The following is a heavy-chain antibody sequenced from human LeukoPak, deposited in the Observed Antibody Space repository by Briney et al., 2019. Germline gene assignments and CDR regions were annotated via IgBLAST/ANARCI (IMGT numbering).Heavy chain of an antibody. J-gene: IGHJ6*02. CDR3: ASKAVAGKVGAYGMDV. Sequence: SGTLSLTCAVSGGSISSSNWWSWVRQPPGKGLEWIGEIYHSGSTNYNPSLKSRVTISVDKSKDQFSLKLSSVTAADTAVYYCASKAVAGKVGAYGMDVWGQGTTVTVSS. CDR1: GGSISSSNW. D-gene: IGHD6-19*01. V-gene: IGHV4-4*02. CDR2: IYHSGST.